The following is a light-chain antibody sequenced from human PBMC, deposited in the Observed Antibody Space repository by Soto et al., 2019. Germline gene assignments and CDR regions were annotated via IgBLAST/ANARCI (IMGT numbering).Light chain of an antibody. Sequence: QSALTQPASVSGSPGQSITISCTGTSSDVGGYNYVSWYQQHPGKAPKLMIYDVSYRPSGVSDLFSGSKSGNTASLTISGLQSEDEADYYCDSYTSGSAYVFGTGTKVTGL. CDR1: SSDVGGYNY. CDR3: DSYTSGSAYV. V-gene: IGLV2-14*01. CDR2: DVS. J-gene: IGLJ1*01.